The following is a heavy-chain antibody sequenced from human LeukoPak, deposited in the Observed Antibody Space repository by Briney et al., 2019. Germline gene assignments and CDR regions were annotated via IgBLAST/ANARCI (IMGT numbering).Heavy chain of an antibody. V-gene: IGHV4-38-2*02. Sequence: SETLSLTCTVSGYSISSGYYWGWIRQPPGKGLDWIGSIYHSRSTYYNPSLKSRVTISVDTSKNQFSLKLSSVTAADTAVYYCAGGQDGSDRSANHDYWGQGTLVTVSS. CDR1: GYSISSGYY. CDR2: IYHSRST. CDR3: AGGQDGSDRSANHDY. D-gene: IGHD1-26*01. J-gene: IGHJ4*02.